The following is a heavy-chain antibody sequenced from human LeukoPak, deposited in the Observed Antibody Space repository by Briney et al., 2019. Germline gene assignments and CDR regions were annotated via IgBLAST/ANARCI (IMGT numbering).Heavy chain of an antibody. CDR3: ARSYYYYYDSSGSPGAFDI. J-gene: IGHJ3*02. CDR2: IYPGDSDT. V-gene: IGHV5-51*01. D-gene: IGHD3-22*01. CDR1: GYSFTYYW. Sequence: GESLKISCKGSGYSFTYYWIGWVRQMPGKGLEWMGIIYPGDSDTRYRPSFQGQVTISADKSISTAYLQWSSLKASDTAMYYCARSYYYYYDSSGSPGAFDIWGQGTMVTVSS.